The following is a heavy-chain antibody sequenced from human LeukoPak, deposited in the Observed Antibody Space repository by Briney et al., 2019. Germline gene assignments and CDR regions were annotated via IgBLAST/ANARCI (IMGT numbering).Heavy chain of an antibody. D-gene: IGHD3-10*01. CDR1: GASISSYY. CDR2: IYYSGST. Sequence: PSETLSLTCTVSGASISSYYWSWIRQPPGKGLKWIGYIYYSGSTNYNPSLKSRVTISVDTSKNQFSLKLSSVTAADTAVYYCARDWNGSGKAAINYYYYYYMDVWGKGTTVTVSS. J-gene: IGHJ6*03. V-gene: IGHV4-59*01. CDR3: ARDWNGSGKAAINYYYYYYMDV.